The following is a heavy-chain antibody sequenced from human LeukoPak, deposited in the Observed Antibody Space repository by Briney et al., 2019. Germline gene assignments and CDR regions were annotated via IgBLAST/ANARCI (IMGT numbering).Heavy chain of an antibody. D-gene: IGHD5-12*01. V-gene: IGHV3-23*01. J-gene: IGHJ6*02. Sequence: GGSLRLSCAASGFTFSSSAMSWVRQVPGKGLEWVSGISASGGSTSYADSVRGRFTISRDNSKNTLYVQMSSLRDEDTAVYYCARDAGNSGYGMDVWGQGTTVTVSS. CDR1: GFTFSSSA. CDR3: ARDAGNSGYGMDV. CDR2: ISASGGST.